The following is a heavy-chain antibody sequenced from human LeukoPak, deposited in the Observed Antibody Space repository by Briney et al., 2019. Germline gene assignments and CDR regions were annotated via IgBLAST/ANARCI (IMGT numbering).Heavy chain of an antibody. D-gene: IGHD1-26*01. CDR1: GGTFSSYA. V-gene: IGHV1-69*13. CDR2: IIPIFGTA. J-gene: IGHJ6*02. Sequence: ASVKVSCKASGGTFSSYAISWVRQAPGQGLEWMGGIIPIFGTANYAQKFQGRGTITADESTSTAYMELSSLRSEDTAVYYCARQRSLNYYYYYGMDVWGQGTTVTVSS. CDR3: ARQRSLNYYYYYGMDV.